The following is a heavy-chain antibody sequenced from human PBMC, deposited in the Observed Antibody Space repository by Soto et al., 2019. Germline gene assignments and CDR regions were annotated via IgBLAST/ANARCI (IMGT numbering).Heavy chain of an antibody. Sequence: QVQLVQSGAEVKKPGASVKVSCKASGYTFTSYGISWVRQAPGQGLEWMGWINAYNGNTKNAQQLQGRVTMTTDTSTRTAYMELRSLRSDDTAVYYCARDAAIGMNDYWGQGTLVTVSS. CDR2: INAYNGNT. D-gene: IGHD1-20*01. J-gene: IGHJ4*02. CDR3: ARDAAIGMNDY. CDR1: GYTFTSYG. V-gene: IGHV1-18*01.